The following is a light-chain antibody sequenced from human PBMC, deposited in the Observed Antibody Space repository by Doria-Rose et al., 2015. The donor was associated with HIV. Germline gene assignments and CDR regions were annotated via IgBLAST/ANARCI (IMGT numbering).Light chain of an antibody. J-gene: IGLJ1*01. CDR3: QSDDSRLSAYV. CDR1: SSNIGAGFD. Sequence: QSVLTQPPSVSGAPGQRVAISCTGSSSNIGAGFDVNWYQQFPGTASKLLIHGNTNLPSGIPDRFSGTKSGTSASLAISGLRTEDETDYYCQSDDSRLSAYVFGTGSKVTV. CDR2: GNT. V-gene: IGLV1-40*01.